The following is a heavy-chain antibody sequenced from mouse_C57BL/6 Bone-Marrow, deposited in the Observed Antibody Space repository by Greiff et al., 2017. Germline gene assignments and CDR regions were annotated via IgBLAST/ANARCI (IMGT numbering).Heavy chain of an antibody. D-gene: IGHD2-4*01. Sequence: EVMLVESGGGLVKPGGSLKLSCAASGFTFSSYAMSWVRQTPEKRLEWVATISDGGSYTYYPDNVKGRFTISRDNAKNNLYLQMSHLKSEDTAMYYCARDDDYYFDYWGQGTTLTVSS. CDR2: ISDGGSYT. V-gene: IGHV5-4*01. CDR3: ARDDDYYFDY. J-gene: IGHJ2*01. CDR1: GFTFSSYA.